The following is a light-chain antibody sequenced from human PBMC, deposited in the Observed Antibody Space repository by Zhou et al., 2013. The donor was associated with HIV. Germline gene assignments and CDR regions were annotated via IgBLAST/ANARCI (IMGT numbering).Light chain of an antibody. J-gene: IGKJ2*01. Sequence: AIQLTQSPSSLSASVGDRVTMTCRASQGISSALAWYQQKPGKPPKLLIYDASSLESGVPSRFSGSGSGTDFTLTIRGLQPEDFATYYCQQSHNTPHTFGQGTKLEIK. CDR1: QGISSA. CDR2: DAS. CDR3: QQSHNTPHT. V-gene: IGKV1D-13*01.